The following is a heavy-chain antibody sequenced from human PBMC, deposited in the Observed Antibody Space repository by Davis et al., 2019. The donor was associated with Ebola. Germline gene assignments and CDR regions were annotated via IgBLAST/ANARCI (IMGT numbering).Heavy chain of an antibody. J-gene: IGHJ4*02. Sequence: GESLKISCAASGFTFDDYAMHWVRQAPGKGLEWVSLISGDGGNTYYADSVKGRFTISRDNSKNSLYLQMNSLRTEDTALYYCAKDAHDYDFWSGYSDYWGQGTLVTVSS. CDR3: AKDAHDYDFWSGYSDY. D-gene: IGHD3-3*01. V-gene: IGHV3-43*02. CDR2: ISGDGGNT. CDR1: GFTFDDYA.